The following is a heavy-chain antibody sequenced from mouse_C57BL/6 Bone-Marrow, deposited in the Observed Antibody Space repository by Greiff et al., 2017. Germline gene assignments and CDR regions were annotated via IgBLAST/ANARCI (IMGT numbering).Heavy chain of an antibody. V-gene: IGHV14-4*01. CDR2: IDPENGDT. Sequence: DVQLQESGAELVRPGASVKLSCTASGFNIKDDYMHWVKQRPEQGLEWIGWIDPENGDTEYASKFQGKATITADTSSNKAYLQLSSLTSEDTAVYYCTPYGLDYWGQGTTLTVSS. J-gene: IGHJ2*01. CDR1: GFNIKDDY. D-gene: IGHD1-1*02. CDR3: TPYGLDY.